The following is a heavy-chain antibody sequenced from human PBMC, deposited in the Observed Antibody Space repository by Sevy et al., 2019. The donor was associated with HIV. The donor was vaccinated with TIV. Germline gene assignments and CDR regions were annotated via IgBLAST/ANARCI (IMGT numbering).Heavy chain of an antibody. CDR2: VTSDGTT. V-gene: IGHV3-23*01. D-gene: IGHD3-16*01. CDR1: GLTLTTTG. J-gene: IGHJ4*02. Sequence: WGCLRLSCAASGLTLTTTGMSWVRQAPGKGLEGVAGVTSDGTTYYADSVRDRFTVSRDNSKNTLYLQLNSLRADDTAVFYSAGGDTTMITDLDYWGQGTLVSVSS. CDR3: AGGDTTMITDLDY.